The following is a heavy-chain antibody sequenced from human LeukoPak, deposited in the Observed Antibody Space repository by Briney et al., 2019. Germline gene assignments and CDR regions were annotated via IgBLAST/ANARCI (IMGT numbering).Heavy chain of an antibody. CDR3: ARATWIQLWLIDY. CDR2: INSDGSST. V-gene: IGHV3-74*01. D-gene: IGHD5-18*01. J-gene: IGHJ4*02. CDR1: GFTSSSYW. Sequence: GGSLRLSCAASGFTSSSYWMHWVRQAPGKGLVWVSRINSDGSSTSYADSVKGRFTISRDNAKNTLYLQMNSLRAEDTAVYYCARATWIQLWLIDYWGQGTLVTVSS.